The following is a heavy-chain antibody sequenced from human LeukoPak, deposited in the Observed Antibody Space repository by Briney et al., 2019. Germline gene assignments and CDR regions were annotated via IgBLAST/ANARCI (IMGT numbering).Heavy chain of an antibody. V-gene: IGHV3-9*01. CDR3: ARGGGYCSSTSCLDY. J-gene: IGHJ4*02. D-gene: IGHD2-2*01. Sequence: GGSLRLSCVTSGFNFRDYALHWVRQAPGKGLEWVSGINWNTDDIGYADSVKGRFTISRDNAKNSLYLQMNSLRAEDTAVYYCARGGGYCSSTSCLDYWGQGTLVTVSS. CDR1: GFNFRDYA. CDR2: INWNTDDI.